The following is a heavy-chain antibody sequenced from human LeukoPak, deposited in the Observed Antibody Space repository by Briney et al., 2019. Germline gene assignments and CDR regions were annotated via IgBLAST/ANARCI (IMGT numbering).Heavy chain of an antibody. V-gene: IGHV1-46*01. J-gene: IGHJ3*02. CDR2: INPSGGST. CDR3: ARPAGVAFDI. Sequence: ASVTVSFKASGYTFTIYYMHWVRQAPGQGLEWMGIINPSGGSTSYAQKFQGRVTMTRDTSTSTVYMELSSLRSEDTAVYYCARPAGVAFDIWGQGTMVTVSS. CDR1: GYTFTIYY. D-gene: IGHD3-10*01.